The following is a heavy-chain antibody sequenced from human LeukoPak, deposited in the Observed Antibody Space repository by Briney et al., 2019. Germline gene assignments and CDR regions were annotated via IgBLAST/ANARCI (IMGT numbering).Heavy chain of an antibody. V-gene: IGHV1-46*01. Sequence: ASVKVSCKASRYTFTSYNMHWVRQAPGQGLEWMGIINPSGGSTNYAQKFQGRVTMTRDTSTSTVYMELSSLRYGDTAVYYCASYDWSYGASYWGQGTLVTVSS. CDR1: RYTFTSYN. CDR2: INPSGGST. D-gene: IGHD5-12*01. CDR3: ASYDWSYGASY. J-gene: IGHJ4*02.